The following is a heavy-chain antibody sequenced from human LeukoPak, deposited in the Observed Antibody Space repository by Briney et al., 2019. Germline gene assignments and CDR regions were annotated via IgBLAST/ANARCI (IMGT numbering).Heavy chain of an antibody. Sequence: SETLSLTCTVSGGSISSYHWSWIRQPPGKGLEWIGYIYYSGNTNYNPSLKSRVTISVDTSKNQFSLKLSSVTAADTAVYYCARLRYDSSGYYYYYYGMDVWGQGTTVTVSS. CDR1: GGSISSYH. V-gene: IGHV4-59*08. CDR2: IYYSGNT. D-gene: IGHD3-22*01. J-gene: IGHJ6*02. CDR3: ARLRYDSSGYYYYYYGMDV.